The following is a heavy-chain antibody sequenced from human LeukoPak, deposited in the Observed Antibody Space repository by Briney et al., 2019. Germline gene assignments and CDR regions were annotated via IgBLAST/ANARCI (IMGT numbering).Heavy chain of an antibody. CDR2: ISAYNGNT. V-gene: IGHV1-18*01. CDR1: GYTFTSYG. D-gene: IGHD5-12*01. Sequence: ASVKVSCKASGYTFTSYGISWVRQAPGQGLEWMGWISAYNGNTNYAQKLQGRVTMTTDTSTSTAYVELRSLRSDDTAVYYAERAQYSGYDYEDYYYGMDVWGQGTTVTVSS. J-gene: IGHJ6*02. CDR3: ERAQYSGYDYEDYYYGMDV.